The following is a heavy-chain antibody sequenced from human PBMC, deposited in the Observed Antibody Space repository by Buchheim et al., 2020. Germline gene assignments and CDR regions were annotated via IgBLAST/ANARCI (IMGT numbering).Heavy chain of an antibody. CDR3: ARGQWELAY. J-gene: IGHJ4*02. D-gene: IGHD1-26*01. CDR1: GYTFSGYY. Sequence: QVQLVQSGAEVKKPGASVRVSCKASGYTFSGYYIHWVRQAPGQGLEWMGWINPNGGGTNSAPRFQGRVTMTRDTSISTAYMDLSGLRSDDTAIYFCARGQWELAYWGQGTL. V-gene: IGHV1-2*02. CDR2: INPNGGGT.